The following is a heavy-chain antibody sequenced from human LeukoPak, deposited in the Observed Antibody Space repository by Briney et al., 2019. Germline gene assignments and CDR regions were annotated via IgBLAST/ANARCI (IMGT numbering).Heavy chain of an antibody. J-gene: IGHJ4*02. V-gene: IGHV1-2*02. Sequence: ASVKVPCKASGYTFTGYYMHWVRQAPGQGLEWMGWINPNSGGTNYAQKFQGRVTMTRDTSISTAYMELSRLRSDDTAVYYCARDTQLWFGELPFDYWGQGTLVTVSS. CDR2: INPNSGGT. CDR3: ARDTQLWFGELPFDY. D-gene: IGHD3-10*01. CDR1: GYTFTGYY.